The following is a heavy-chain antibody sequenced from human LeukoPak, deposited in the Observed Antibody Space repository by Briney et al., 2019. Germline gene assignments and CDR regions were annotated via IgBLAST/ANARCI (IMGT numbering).Heavy chain of an antibody. D-gene: IGHD3-10*01. CDR1: GGSFSGYF. V-gene: IGHV4-34*01. CDR2: INRSGST. J-gene: IGHJ4*02. Sequence: PSETLSLTCAVYGGSFSGYFWSWIRQPPGKGLEWIGEINRSGSTTYNPSLKSRVTISVDTSKNQFSLKLNSVTAADTAVYYYARFGTYWGQGILVTVSS. CDR3: ARFGTY.